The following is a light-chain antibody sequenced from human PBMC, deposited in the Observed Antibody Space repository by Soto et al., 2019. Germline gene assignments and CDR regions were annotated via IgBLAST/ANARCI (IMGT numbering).Light chain of an antibody. CDR1: QSVSSY. Sequence: EIVLTQSPATLSLSPGERATLSCRASQSVSSYLAWYQQKPGQAPRLLIYDASNRATGIPARFSGSGSGTDVTLTTSRLEPEDFAVYYCQQRSNWPRVTFGPGTKVDIK. V-gene: IGKV3-11*01. CDR2: DAS. CDR3: QQRSNWPRVT. J-gene: IGKJ3*01.